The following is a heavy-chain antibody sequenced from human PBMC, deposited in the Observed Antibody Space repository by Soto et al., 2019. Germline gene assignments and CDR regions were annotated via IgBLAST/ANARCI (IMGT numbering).Heavy chain of an antibody. CDR2: ISTSSSYT. CDR3: ARLRLTGYFDY. J-gene: IGHJ4*02. CDR1: GFTFSDHY. V-gene: IGHV3-11*05. Sequence: QVQLVESGGGLVKPGGSLRLSCVASGFTFSDHYMTWIRQAPGKGLEWLSYISTSSSYTNYADSVKGRLTISRDNAMNSLYLQMNSLRAEDTAVYYCARLRLTGYFDYWGQGTLVTVSS.